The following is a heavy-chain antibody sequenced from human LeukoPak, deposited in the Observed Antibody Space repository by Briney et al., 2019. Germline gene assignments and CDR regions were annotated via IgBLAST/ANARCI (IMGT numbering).Heavy chain of an antibody. Sequence: ASVKVSCKASEYTFTGYYMHWVRQAPGQGLEWMGWINPSGTGTSYGQKFQGRITMSRDTSTSTVYMELSSLRSEDTAFYYCATDHSMADTAWWFDPWGQGTLVTVSS. V-gene: IGHV1-46*01. CDR1: EYTFTGYY. CDR2: INPSGTGT. D-gene: IGHD5-24*01. J-gene: IGHJ5*02. CDR3: ATDHSMADTAWWFDP.